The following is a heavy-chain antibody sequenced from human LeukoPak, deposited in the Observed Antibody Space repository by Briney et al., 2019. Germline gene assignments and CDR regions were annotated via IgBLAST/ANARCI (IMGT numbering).Heavy chain of an antibody. CDR1: GGSFSGYY. Sequence: SETLSLTCAVYGGSFSGYYWSWIRQPPGKGLEWIGEINHSGSTNYNPSLKSRFTISVDTSKNQFSLKLSSVTAADTAVYYCARGTLLYYFDYWGQGTLVTVSS. CDR3: ARGTLLYYFDY. V-gene: IGHV4-34*01. CDR2: INHSGST. J-gene: IGHJ4*02.